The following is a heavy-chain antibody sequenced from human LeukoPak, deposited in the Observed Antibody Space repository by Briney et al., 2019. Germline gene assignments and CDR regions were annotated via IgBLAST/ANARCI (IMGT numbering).Heavy chain of an antibody. V-gene: IGHV3-23*01. Sequence: GGSLRLSCAASGFTFSTYGMHWVRQAPGKGLEWVSATGGGGDTSYYADCVKGRFTISRDNSKNTLYLQMNSLRAADTAVYFCAKLAGSGSVSDFWGQGTLVTVSS. CDR2: TGGGGDTS. CDR1: GFTFSTYG. J-gene: IGHJ4*02. D-gene: IGHD1-26*01. CDR3: AKLAGSGSVSDF.